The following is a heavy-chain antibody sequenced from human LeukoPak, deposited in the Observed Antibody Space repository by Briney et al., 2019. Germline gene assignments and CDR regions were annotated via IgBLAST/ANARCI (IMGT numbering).Heavy chain of an antibody. J-gene: IGHJ4*02. V-gene: IGHV3-30*02. Sequence: PGGSLRLSCAASGSSFSSYGMHWVRQAPGKGLEWVAFIQYDGSNKFYADSVKGRFTISRDNSKNTLYLQMNSLRAEDTAVYYCAKEQLYSGYEYFDYWGQGTLVTVSS. CDR2: IQYDGSNK. CDR3: AKEQLYSGYEYFDY. D-gene: IGHD5-12*01. CDR1: GSSFSSYG.